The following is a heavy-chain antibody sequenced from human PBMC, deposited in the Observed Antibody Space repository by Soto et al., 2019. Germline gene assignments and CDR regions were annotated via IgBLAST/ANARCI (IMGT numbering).Heavy chain of an antibody. D-gene: IGHD3-3*01. CDR1: GFTFSSYW. Sequence: GGSLRLSCAASGFTFSSYWMHWVRQAPGKGLVWVSRINSDGSSTYYADSVKGRFTISRDNSKNTLYLQMNSLRAEDTAVYYCAKDAVDYDFWSGYLRRYYGMDVWGQGTTVTVSS. J-gene: IGHJ6*02. CDR2: INSDGSST. CDR3: AKDAVDYDFWSGYLRRYYGMDV. V-gene: IGHV3-74*01.